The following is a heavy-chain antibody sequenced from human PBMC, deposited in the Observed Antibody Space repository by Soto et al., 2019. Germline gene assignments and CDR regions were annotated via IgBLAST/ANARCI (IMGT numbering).Heavy chain of an antibody. D-gene: IGHD3-10*01. CDR1: GGSVSNDNYY. CDR3: ARGNNMIRGVIAYYFDF. Sequence: SETLSLTCTVFGGSVSNDNYYWSWIRQPPGKGLEWIGYVYYGGSTSYNPSLKSRLTTSVDTSKNQFSLRLTSVTAADSALYYCARGNNMIRGVIAYYFDFWGQGTLVTVSS. CDR2: VYYGGST. J-gene: IGHJ4*02. V-gene: IGHV4-61*01.